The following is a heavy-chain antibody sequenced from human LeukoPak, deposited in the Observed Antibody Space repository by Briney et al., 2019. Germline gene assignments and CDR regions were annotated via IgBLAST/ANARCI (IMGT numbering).Heavy chain of an antibody. CDR1: GGSISSGGYY. D-gene: IGHD3-10*01. Sequence: SETLSLTCTVSGGSISSGGYYWSWIRQHPGKGLEWIGYIYYSGSTYYNPSLKSRVTISVDTSKNQFSLKLSSVTAADTAVYYCARSEARMYYYGSGDFGDAFDIWGQGTMVTVSS. CDR3: ARSEARMYYYGSGDFGDAFDI. J-gene: IGHJ3*02. V-gene: IGHV4-31*03. CDR2: IYYSGST.